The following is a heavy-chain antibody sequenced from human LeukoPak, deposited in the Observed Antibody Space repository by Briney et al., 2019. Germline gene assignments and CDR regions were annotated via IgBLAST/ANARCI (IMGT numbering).Heavy chain of an antibody. CDR2: IYYSGNT. V-gene: IGHV4-39*01. Sequence: PSETLSLTCAVSGGSISSSSYYWGWIRQPPGKGLEWIGNIYYSGNTYYNPSLKSRVTISVDTSKNQFSLKLSSVTAADTAVYYCARGSPTTVVTRGAFDIWGQGTMVTVSS. CDR3: ARGSPTTVVTRGAFDI. J-gene: IGHJ3*02. D-gene: IGHD4-23*01. CDR1: GGSISSSSYY.